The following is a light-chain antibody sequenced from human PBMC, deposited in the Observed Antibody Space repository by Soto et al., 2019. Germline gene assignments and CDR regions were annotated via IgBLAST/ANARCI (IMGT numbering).Light chain of an antibody. CDR1: QSLLHSNGYNY. CDR2: LGS. CDR3: MQALQTPRT. Sequence: IVMTQSPLSLPVTPGEPASISCRSSQSLLHSNGYNYLDWYLQKAGQSPQLLIYLGSNRASGVPDRFSGSGSGTDFTLKISRVEAEDVGIYYCMQALQTPRTFGQGTKLEIK. J-gene: IGKJ2*01. V-gene: IGKV2-28*01.